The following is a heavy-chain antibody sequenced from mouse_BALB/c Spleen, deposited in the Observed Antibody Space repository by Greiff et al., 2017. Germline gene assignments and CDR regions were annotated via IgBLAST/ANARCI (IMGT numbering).Heavy chain of an antibody. V-gene: IGHV14-1*02. Sequence: VQLKQSGAELVRPGALVKLSCKASGFNIKDYYMHWVKQRPEQGLEWIGWIDPENGNTIYDPKFQGKASITADTSSNTAYLQLSSLTSEDTAVYYCARQHGYWGQGTTLTVSS. CDR1: GFNIKDYY. CDR2: IDPENGNT. J-gene: IGHJ2*01. CDR3: ARQHGY.